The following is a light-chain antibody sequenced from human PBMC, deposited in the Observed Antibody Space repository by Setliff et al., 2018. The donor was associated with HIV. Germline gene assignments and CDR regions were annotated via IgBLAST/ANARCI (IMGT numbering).Light chain of an antibody. J-gene: IGLJ3*02. Sequence: QSALTQPPSASGTPGQRITISCSGGSSNIGSNYVYWYQHLPGTAPKLLIYKNNQRPSGVPDRFSGSKSGTSGSLAISGLRSEDEADYSCAAWDDNLNAGVFGGGTKVTVL. CDR1: SSNIGSNY. V-gene: IGLV1-47*01. CDR3: AAWDDNLNAGV. CDR2: KNN.